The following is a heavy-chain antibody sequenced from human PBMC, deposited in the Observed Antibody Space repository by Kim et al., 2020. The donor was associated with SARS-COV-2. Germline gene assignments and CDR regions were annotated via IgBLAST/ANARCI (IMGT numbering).Heavy chain of an antibody. V-gene: IGHV7-4-1*02. J-gene: IGHJ4*02. CDR3: ASGNTGRIDY. D-gene: IGHD1-7*01. CDR1: GYTFPTYG. CDR2: INVHTGNP. Sequence: ASVKVSCKSSGYTFPTYGLNWVRQAPGQALEWMGWINVHTGNPTYAQGFIGRFVFSLDTSVTTAYLQISTLKAEDTAVYYCASGNTGRIDYWGQGTLVTVSS.